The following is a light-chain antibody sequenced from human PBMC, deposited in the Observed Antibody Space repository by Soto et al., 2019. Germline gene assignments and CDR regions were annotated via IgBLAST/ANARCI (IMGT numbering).Light chain of an antibody. CDR2: LNSDGSH. Sequence: QSVLTQSPSASASLGASVKLTCTLSSGHSNYAIAWHQQQPEKGPRYLMKLNSDGSHSKGEGIPDRFSGSSSGAERYLTISSLQSEDEADYYCQTWGTGTPWVFGGGTKLTVL. V-gene: IGLV4-69*01. CDR3: QTWGTGTPWV. J-gene: IGLJ3*02. CDR1: SGHSNYA.